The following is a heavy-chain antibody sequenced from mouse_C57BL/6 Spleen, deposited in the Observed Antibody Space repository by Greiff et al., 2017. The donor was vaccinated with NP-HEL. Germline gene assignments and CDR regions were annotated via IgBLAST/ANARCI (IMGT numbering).Heavy chain of an antibody. V-gene: IGHV1-69*01. J-gene: IGHJ1*03. D-gene: IGHD1-1*01. Sequence: VQLQQPGAELVMPGASVKLSCKASGYTFTSYWMHWVKQRPGQGLEWIGEIDPSDSYTNYNQKFKGKSTLTVDKSSSTAYMQLSSLTSEDSAVYYCARFSYYGSSLSYWYFDVWGTGTTVTVSS. CDR1: GYTFTSYW. CDR3: ARFSYYGSSLSYWYFDV. CDR2: IDPSDSYT.